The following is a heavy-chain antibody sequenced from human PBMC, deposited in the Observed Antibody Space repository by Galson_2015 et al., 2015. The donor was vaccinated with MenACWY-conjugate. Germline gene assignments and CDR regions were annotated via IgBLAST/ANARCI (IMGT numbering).Heavy chain of an antibody. D-gene: IGHD4-17*01. V-gene: IGHV1-18*01. CDR2: ISAYNGNT. Sequence: SVKVSCKASGYTFTSYGISWVRQAPGQGLEWMGWISAYNGNTNYAQKLQGRVTMTTDTPTSTAYMELRSLRSDDTAVYYCARDLITVTTSSINWFDPWGQGTLVTVSS. J-gene: IGHJ5*02. CDR3: ARDLITVTTSSINWFDP. CDR1: GYTFTSYG.